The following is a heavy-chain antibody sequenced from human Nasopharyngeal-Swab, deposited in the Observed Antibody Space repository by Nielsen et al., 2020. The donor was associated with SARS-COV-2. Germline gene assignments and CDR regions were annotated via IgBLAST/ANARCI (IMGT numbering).Heavy chain of an antibody. CDR1: GIFVSGNY. CDR3: ARDGGLGYYYYYGMDV. Sequence: GESLKISCAASGIFVSGNYMNWVRQAPGKGLEWVSSISSSSSYIYYADSVKGRFTISRDNAKNSLYLQMNSLRAEDTAVYYCARDGGLGYYYYYGMDVWGQGTTVTVSS. J-gene: IGHJ6*02. V-gene: IGHV3-21*01. CDR2: ISSSSSYI. D-gene: IGHD3-16*01.